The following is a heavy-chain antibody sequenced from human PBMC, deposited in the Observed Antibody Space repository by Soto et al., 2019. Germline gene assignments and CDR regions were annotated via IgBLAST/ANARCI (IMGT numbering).Heavy chain of an antibody. CDR1: GFSFSDYG. J-gene: IGHJ4*02. CDR2: IWYDGSNK. D-gene: IGHD5-12*01. CDR3: ARDGGGNEQFDY. V-gene: IGHV3-33*01. Sequence: QVQLVESGGGVVQPGRSLRLSCVASGFSFSDYGIHWVRQAPGKGLERVAIIWYDGSNKYYVDSVKGRFTVSRDNSKNTLYLQMNSLTAEDTAVYYCARDGGGNEQFDYWGQGTLVTVSS.